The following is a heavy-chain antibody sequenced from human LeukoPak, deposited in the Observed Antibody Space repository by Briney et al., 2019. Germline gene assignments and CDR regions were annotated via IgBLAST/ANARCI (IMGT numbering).Heavy chain of an antibody. V-gene: IGHV3-30-3*01. D-gene: IGHD3-3*01. CDR3: ARDSEWLFDY. J-gene: IGHJ4*02. CDR2: ISYDGSNK. Sequence: QPGGSLRLSCAASGFTFGSYAMHWVRQAPGKGLEWVAVISYDGSNKYYADSVKGRFTISRDNSKNTLYLQMNSLRAEDTAVYYCARDSEWLFDYWGQGTLVTVSS. CDR1: GFTFGSYA.